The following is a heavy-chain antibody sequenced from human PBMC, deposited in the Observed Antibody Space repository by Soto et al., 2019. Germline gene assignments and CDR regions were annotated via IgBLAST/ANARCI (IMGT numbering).Heavy chain of an antibody. CDR2: INAGNGNT. D-gene: IGHD3-16*02. Sequence: QVQLVQSGAEVKKPGASVKVSCKASGYTFTSYAMHWVRQAPGQRLEWMGWINAGNGNTKYSQKFQGRATITRDTSASPAYMELSSLRSEDTAVYYCARDRYDYIWGSYRFHLDYWGQGTLVTVSS. J-gene: IGHJ4*02. CDR3: ARDRYDYIWGSYRFHLDY. CDR1: GYTFTSYA. V-gene: IGHV1-3*01.